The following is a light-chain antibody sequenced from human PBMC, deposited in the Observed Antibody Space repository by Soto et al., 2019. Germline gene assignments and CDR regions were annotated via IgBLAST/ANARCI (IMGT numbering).Light chain of an antibody. J-gene: IGKJ1*01. CDR3: QQYDKWPPT. Sequence: EIVMTPSPVTLSVSPGEGATLSCRASQSVSTNLAWYQHKPGQAPRLLIYDASTRATGIPARFSGSGSGTEFTLTISSLQSEDFAVYYCQQYDKWPPTFGQGTKVDIK. CDR2: DAS. V-gene: IGKV3D-15*01. CDR1: QSVSTN.